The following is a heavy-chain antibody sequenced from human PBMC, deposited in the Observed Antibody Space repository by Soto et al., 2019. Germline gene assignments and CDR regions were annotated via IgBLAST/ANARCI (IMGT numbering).Heavy chain of an antibody. CDR2: IYSGGST. Sequence: PGGSLRLSCAASGFTVSSNYMSWVRQAPGKGLEWVSVIYSGGSTYYADSVKGRFTISRDNSKNTLYLQMNSLRAEDTAVYYCAREQPRWSGYPGYYYYGMDVWGQGTTVTVS. CDR1: GFTVSSNY. CDR3: AREQPRWSGYPGYYYYGMDV. D-gene: IGHD3-3*01. V-gene: IGHV3-66*01. J-gene: IGHJ6*02.